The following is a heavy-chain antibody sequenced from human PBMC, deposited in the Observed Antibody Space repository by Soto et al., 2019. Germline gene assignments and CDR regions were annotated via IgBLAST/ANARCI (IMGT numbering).Heavy chain of an antibody. CDR3: ARDNGDYGFDY. J-gene: IGHJ4*02. Sequence: QLQLQESGPGLVKPSETLSLTCTVSGGSISSSSYYWGWIRQPPGKGLEWIGNIYYRGSTYYNPSLESRVTISVDTSKNQFSLKLRSVTAADTAVYFCARDNGDYGFDYWGQGTLVTVSS. CDR2: IYYRGST. CDR1: GGSISSSSYY. D-gene: IGHD4-17*01. V-gene: IGHV4-39*02.